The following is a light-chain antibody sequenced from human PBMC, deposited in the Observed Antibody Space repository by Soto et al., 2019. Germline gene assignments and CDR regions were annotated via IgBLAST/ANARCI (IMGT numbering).Light chain of an antibody. J-gene: IGKJ5*01. CDR2: GAF. CDR1: QSVSIN. V-gene: IGKV3-15*01. CDR3: QQYYDWPIT. Sequence: EIVMTQSPATLSVSPGDRATLSCRASQSVSINLAWYQQKPGQAPRLLIYGAFTRATGIPARFSGSGSGTEFTLTISSLQSEDFAVYYCQQYYDWPITFGQGTRLENK.